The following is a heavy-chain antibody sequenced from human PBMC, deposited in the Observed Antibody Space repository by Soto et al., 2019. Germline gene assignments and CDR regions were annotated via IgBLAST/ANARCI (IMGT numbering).Heavy chain of an antibody. CDR3: AKDPQYYDFWSGYADY. CDR1: GFTFSSYG. V-gene: IGHV3-30*18. Sequence: QVQLVESGGGVVQPGRSLRLSCVASGFTFSSYGMHWVRQAPGKGLEWVAVILYDGSNKYYADSVKGRFTISRDNSKNTLYLQMNSLRPEDTAVYYCAKDPQYYDFWSGYADYWGQGTLVTVSS. J-gene: IGHJ4*02. D-gene: IGHD3-3*01. CDR2: ILYDGSNK.